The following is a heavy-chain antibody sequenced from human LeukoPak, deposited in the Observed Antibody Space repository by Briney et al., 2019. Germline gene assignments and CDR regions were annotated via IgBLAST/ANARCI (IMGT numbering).Heavy chain of an antibody. J-gene: IGHJ6*02. CDR1: GYTFTSYG. D-gene: IGHD6-13*01. CDR3: ARDLIAAGGDYYYYGMDV. V-gene: IGHV1-18*01. Sequence: ASVKVSCKASGYTFTSYGISWVRQAPGQGLEWMGWISAYNGNTNYGQKPQGRVTMTTDTSTSTAYMELRSLRSDDTAVYYCARDLIAAGGDYYYYGMDVWGQGTTVTVSS. CDR2: ISAYNGNT.